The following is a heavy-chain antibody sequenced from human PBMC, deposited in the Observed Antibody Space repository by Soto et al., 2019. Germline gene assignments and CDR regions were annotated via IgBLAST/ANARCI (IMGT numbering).Heavy chain of an antibody. Sequence: QVQLQESGPGLVRPSQTLSLTCTVSGGSISSGGYYWSWIRQHPGKGLEWIGYSYYSGNTYYNPSLMSRLNISVDTSKNQFSLNLSSVTAADTAVYYCARLPATYYYDRGSYGRDNWGQGTLVTVSS. V-gene: IGHV4-31*03. CDR3: ARLPATYYYDRGSYGRDN. D-gene: IGHD3-22*01. CDR2: SYYSGNT. CDR1: GGSISSGGYY. J-gene: IGHJ4*02.